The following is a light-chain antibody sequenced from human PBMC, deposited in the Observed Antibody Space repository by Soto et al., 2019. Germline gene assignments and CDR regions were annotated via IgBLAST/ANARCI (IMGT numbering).Light chain of an antibody. CDR1: QSISSW. CDR2: DAS. J-gene: IGKJ1*01. CDR3: QQYNSYPWT. V-gene: IGKV1-5*01. Sequence: VDRFTITCRASQSISSWLAWYQQKPGKAPKLLIYDASSLESGVPSRFSGSGSGTEFTLTITSLQPDDFATYYCQQYNSYPWTFGQGTKVDIK.